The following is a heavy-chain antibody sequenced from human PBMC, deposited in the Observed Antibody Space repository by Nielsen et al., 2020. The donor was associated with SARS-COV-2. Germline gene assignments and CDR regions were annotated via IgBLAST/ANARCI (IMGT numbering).Heavy chain of an antibody. CDR2: IYPGNSET. J-gene: IGHJ3*02. D-gene: IGHD1-1*01. V-gene: IGHV5-51*01. CDR1: GYSFSSYW. Sequence: GESLKISCKGSGYSFSSYWIAWVRQMPGKGLEWMGIIYPGNSETRYSPSFQGQVTISADKSTSTAYLQWSSLKASDTAMYYCGRHLSVVHKGLDIWGQGTMVTVSS. CDR3: GRHLSVVHKGLDI.